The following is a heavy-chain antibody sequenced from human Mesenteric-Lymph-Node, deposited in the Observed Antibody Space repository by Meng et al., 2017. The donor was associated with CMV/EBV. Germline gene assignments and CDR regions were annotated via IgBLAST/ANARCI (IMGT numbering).Heavy chain of an antibody. CDR3: AGVDDY. CDR2: IYSGGST. J-gene: IGHJ4*02. Sequence: GESLKISCAASGFTVSSNYMSWVRQAPGKGLEWVSVIYSGGSTYYADSVKGRFTISRDNSKNTLYLQMNSLRAEDTAVYYCAGVDDYWGQGTLVTVSS. V-gene: IGHV3-66*02. CDR1: GFTVSSNY. D-gene: IGHD5-24*01.